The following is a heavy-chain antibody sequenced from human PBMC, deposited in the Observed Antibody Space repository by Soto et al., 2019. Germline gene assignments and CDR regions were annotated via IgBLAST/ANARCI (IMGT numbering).Heavy chain of an antibody. CDR3: ASAYSSGRDAFDI. D-gene: IGHD6-19*01. CDR1: GYTFTSDD. V-gene: IGHV1-8*01. J-gene: IGHJ3*02. CDR2: MNPNSGST. Sequence: GASVKVSCKASGYTFTSDDINWVRQAAGQGLEWMGWMNPNSGSTGYAQKLQGRVTMTSNTSISPAYMELSGLRSEDTAVYYCASAYSSGRDAFDIWGQGTMVTVSS.